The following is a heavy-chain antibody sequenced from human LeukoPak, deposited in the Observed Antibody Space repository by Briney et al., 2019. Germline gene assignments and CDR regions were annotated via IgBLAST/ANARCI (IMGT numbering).Heavy chain of an antibody. CDR3: AREFERFGEHGMDV. CDR1: GFTFSDYY. CDR2: ISSSGSTI. D-gene: IGHD3-10*01. J-gene: IGHJ6*02. Sequence: GGSLRFSCAASGFTFSDYYMSWIRQAPGKGLEWVSYISSSGSTIYYADSVRGRFTISRDNAKNSLYLQMNSLRAEDTAVYYCAREFERFGEHGMDVWGQGTTVTVSS. V-gene: IGHV3-11*01.